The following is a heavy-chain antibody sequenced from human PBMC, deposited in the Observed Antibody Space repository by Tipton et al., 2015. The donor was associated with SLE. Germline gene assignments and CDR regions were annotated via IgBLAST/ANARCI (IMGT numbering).Heavy chain of an antibody. CDR1: AGSISSHY. CDR2: IYYSGST. J-gene: IGHJ4*02. Sequence: TLSLTCTVSAGSISSHYWSWIRQPPGKGLEWIGYIYYSGSTNYNPSLKSRVTISVDTSKNQFSLKLNSVTAADTAVYYCARGGLGMWGFFDYWGQGILVTVSS. D-gene: IGHD7-27*01. CDR3: ARGGLGMWGFFDY. V-gene: IGHV4-59*11.